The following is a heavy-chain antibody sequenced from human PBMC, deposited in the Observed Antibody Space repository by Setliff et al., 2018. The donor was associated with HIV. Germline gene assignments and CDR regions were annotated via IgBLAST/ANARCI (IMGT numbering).Heavy chain of an antibody. J-gene: IGHJ4*02. CDR2: IYASGSP. CDR1: GGYISRVNYY. V-gene: IGHV4-61*02. D-gene: IGHD6-19*01. Sequence: LSLTCNVPGGYISRVNYYWNWIRQPAGKGLEWSGRIYASGSPTYNPSLKTRVTISVDTSKNHISLRLNSVTAADTAVYFCARAPRYYRGWYISEHFDNWGEGTLGTVSS. CDR3: ARAPRYYRGWYISEHFDN.